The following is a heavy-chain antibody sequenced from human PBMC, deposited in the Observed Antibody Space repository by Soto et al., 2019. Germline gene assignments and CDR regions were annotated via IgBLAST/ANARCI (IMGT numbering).Heavy chain of an antibody. D-gene: IGHD2-2*02. V-gene: IGHV4-34*01. CDR1: GGSFSGYY. J-gene: IGHJ5*02. CDR2: INHNGST. Sequence: QVQLQQWGAGLLKPSETLSLTCAVYGGSFSGYYWSWIRQPPGKGLEWIGEINHNGSTNYNPSLKSRVTISVDTSKNQFSLKLSSVTAADTAVYYCARGRSAIVVVPAAIRTNWSDPWGQGTLVTVSS. CDR3: ARGRSAIVVVPAAIRTNWSDP.